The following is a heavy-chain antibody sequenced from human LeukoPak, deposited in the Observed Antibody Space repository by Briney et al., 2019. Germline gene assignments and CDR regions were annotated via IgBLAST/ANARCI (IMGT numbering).Heavy chain of an antibody. J-gene: IGHJ4*02. CDR2: ICDNGNT. D-gene: IGHD1-1*01. CDR3: ATGRDPYKTGH. Sequence: PSETLSLTCTFSGGSFSPAHWSWIRQPPGKGLEWIGVICDNGNTDYNPSLKSRVTISVDTSKSQFSLKLSSLAAADTAVYYCATGRDPYKTGHWGQGTLVTVSS. CDR1: GGSFSPAH. V-gene: IGHV4-59*01.